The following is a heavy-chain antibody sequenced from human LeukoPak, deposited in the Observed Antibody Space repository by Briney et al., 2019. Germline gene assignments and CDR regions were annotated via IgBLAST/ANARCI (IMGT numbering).Heavy chain of an antibody. CDR1: GYTFTGYY. Sequence: ASVTVSCKASGYTFTGYYMHWVRQAPGQGLEWMGWINPNSGGTNYAQKFQGRVTMTRDTSISTAYMELSRLRSDDTAVYYCARDYYDSTSYWGQGTLVTVSS. CDR2: INPNSGGT. J-gene: IGHJ4*02. V-gene: IGHV1-2*02. CDR3: ARDYYDSTSY. D-gene: IGHD3-22*01.